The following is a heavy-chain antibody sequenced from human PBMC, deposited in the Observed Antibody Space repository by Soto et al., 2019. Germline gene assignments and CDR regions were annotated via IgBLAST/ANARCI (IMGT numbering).Heavy chain of an antibody. Sequence: GGSLRLSCAASGFTFSSYSMNWVRQAPGKGLEWVSYISSSSSTIYYADSVKGRFTISRDNAKNSLYLQMNSLRAEDTAAYYCARAASYGDFLIDYWGQGTLVTVSS. D-gene: IGHD4-17*01. CDR1: GFTFSSYS. J-gene: IGHJ4*02. CDR3: ARAASYGDFLIDY. V-gene: IGHV3-48*01. CDR2: ISSSSSTI.